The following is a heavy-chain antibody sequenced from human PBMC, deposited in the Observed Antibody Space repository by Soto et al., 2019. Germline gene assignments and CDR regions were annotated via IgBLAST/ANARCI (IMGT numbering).Heavy chain of an antibody. Sequence: GGSLRLSCAASGFTFSSYAMSWVRQAPGKGLEWVSAISGSGGSTYYADSVKGRFTISRDNAKNSLYLQMNSLRAEDTAVYYCAREKGSGSFYKSPNWFDPWGQGTLVTVS. CDR2: ISGSGGST. J-gene: IGHJ5*02. D-gene: IGHD3-10*01. CDR1: GFTFSSYA. CDR3: AREKGSGSFYKSPNWFDP. V-gene: IGHV3-23*01.